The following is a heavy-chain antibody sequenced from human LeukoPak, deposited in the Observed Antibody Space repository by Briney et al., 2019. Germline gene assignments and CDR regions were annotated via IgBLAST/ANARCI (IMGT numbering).Heavy chain of an antibody. D-gene: IGHD3-16*01. Sequence: PSETLSLTCTVSGASITTYYWTWIRQPRGKGLECIGYNYDTGSTNYNPSLKSRVTISVDTSKNRFSLKLSSVTAADTAVYYCARVWLGDYNYYYGTDIWGQGTTVTVSS. CDR3: ARVWLGDYNYYYGTDI. CDR2: NYDTGST. CDR1: GASITTYY. V-gene: IGHV4-59*01. J-gene: IGHJ6*02.